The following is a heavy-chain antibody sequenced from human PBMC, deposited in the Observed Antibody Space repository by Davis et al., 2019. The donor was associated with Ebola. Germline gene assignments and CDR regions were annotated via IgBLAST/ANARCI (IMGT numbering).Heavy chain of an antibody. CDR3: ARLNVVGGWSNWFDP. CDR2: IYDIGST. V-gene: IGHV4-59*11. CDR1: GGSKRSHY. D-gene: IGHD2-15*01. J-gene: IGHJ5*02. Sequence: PSETLSLTCTVSGGSKRSHYWSWIRQPPGKGLEWIGYIYDIGSTNYNPSLKSRVTISVDTSKNQFSLKLTSVTAADTAVYYCARLNVVGGWSNWFDPWGQGTLVIVSS.